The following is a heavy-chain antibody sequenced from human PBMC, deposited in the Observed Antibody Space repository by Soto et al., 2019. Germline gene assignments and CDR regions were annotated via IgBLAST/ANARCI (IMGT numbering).Heavy chain of an antibody. J-gene: IGHJ4*02. CDR1: GFTFSSYG. V-gene: IGHV3-30*18. CDR2: ISYDGSNK. Sequence: QVQLVESGGGVVQPGRSLRLSCAASGFTFSSYGMHWVRQAPGKGLEWVAVISYDGSNKYYADSVKGRFTISRDNSKNTLYLQMNSLRVEDTAVYYCAKRGGGYWGQGTLVTVSS. D-gene: IGHD3-16*01. CDR3: AKRGGGY.